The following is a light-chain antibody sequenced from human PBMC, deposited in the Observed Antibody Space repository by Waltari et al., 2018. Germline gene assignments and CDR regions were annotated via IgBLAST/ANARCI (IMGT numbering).Light chain of an antibody. V-gene: IGLV10-54*01. CDR1: NDKFGGKG. CDR2: SSN. CDR3: SAWDGSLSAWV. Sequence: QAGMTQPPSVSNDLRQTPTLTCTANNDKFGGKGAPWLNQRQGPPPKLPPYSSNGRPSGISERFSASRSGNIASLAITGLQPEDEADYYCSAWDGSLSAWVFGGGTKLTV. J-gene: IGLJ3*02.